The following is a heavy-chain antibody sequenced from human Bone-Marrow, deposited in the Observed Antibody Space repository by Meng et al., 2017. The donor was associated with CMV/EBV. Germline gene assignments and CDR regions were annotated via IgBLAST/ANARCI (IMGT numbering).Heavy chain of an antibody. J-gene: IGHJ6*02. CDR1: EFTVSSNY. D-gene: IGHD3-3*01. Sequence: GESLKISCAASEFTVSSNYMSWVRQAPGKGLEWVSSISSSSSYIYYADSVKGRFTISRDNAKNSLYLQMNSLRAEDTAVYYCARDYDFWSGNEYGMDVWGQGTTVTVSS. CDR3: ARDYDFWSGNEYGMDV. CDR2: ISSSSSYI. V-gene: IGHV3-21*01.